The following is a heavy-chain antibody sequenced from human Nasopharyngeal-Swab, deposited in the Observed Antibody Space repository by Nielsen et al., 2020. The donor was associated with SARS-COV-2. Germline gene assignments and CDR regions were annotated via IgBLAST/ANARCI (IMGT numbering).Heavy chain of an antibody. CDR2: IYYSGST. CDR3: ARITPSTHNLDY. D-gene: IGHD5/OR15-5a*01. Sequence: SETLSLSCTVSGGSISSSSYYWGWIRQPPGKGLEWIGSIYYSGSTYYNPSLKSRVTMSVDTSKNQFSLKLNSVTAADTAVYYCARITPSTHNLDYWGQGILVTVSS. J-gene: IGHJ4*02. CDR1: GGSISSSSYY. V-gene: IGHV4-39*07.